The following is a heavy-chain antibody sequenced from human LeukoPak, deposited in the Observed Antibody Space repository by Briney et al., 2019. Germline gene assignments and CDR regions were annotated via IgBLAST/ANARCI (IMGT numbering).Heavy chain of an antibody. V-gene: IGHV3-23*01. CDR2: ISGSGGST. CDR1: GFTFSSYA. CDR3: AKDPSMITFRGVIVPPPLKENDY. Sequence: SGGSLRLSCAASGFTFSSYAMSWVRQAPGKGLEWVSAISGSGGSTYYTDSVKGRFTISRDNSKNTLYLQMNSLRAEDTAVYYCAKDPSMITFRGVIVPPPLKENDYWGQGTLVTVSS. D-gene: IGHD3-16*02. J-gene: IGHJ4*02.